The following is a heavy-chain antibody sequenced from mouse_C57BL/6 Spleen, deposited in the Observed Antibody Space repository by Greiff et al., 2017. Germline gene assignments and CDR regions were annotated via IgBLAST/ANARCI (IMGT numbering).Heavy chain of an antibody. V-gene: IGHV1-64*01. CDR1: GYTFTSYW. CDR3: AKYYGSSHWYFDV. CDR2: IHPNSGST. J-gene: IGHJ1*03. D-gene: IGHD1-1*01. Sequence: VQLQQPGAELVKPGASVKLSCKASGYTFTSYWMHWVKQRPGQGLEWIGMIHPNSGSTNYNEKFKSKATLTVDNSSSTAYMQLSSLTSEDSAVXYCAKYYGSSHWYFDVWGTGTTVTVSS.